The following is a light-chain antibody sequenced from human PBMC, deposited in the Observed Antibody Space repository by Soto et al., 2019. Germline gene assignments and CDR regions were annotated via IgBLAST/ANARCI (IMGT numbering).Light chain of an antibody. CDR2: LGS. J-gene: IGKJ2*03. CDR1: QSLLHGNGYNY. Sequence: DIVMTQSPLSLPVTPGEPASISCRSSQSLLHGNGYNYLDWYLQKPGQSPQLLLYLGSNRASGVTDWFSGSGSCTDFKLKISSVEAEDVGIYYCMQALQSPLYSFGQGTKLEIK. V-gene: IGKV2-28*01. CDR3: MQALQSPLYS.